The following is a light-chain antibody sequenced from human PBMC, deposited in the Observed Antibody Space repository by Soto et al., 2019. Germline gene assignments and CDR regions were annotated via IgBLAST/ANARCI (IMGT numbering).Light chain of an antibody. V-gene: IGKV3-20*01. CDR3: QQYET. Sequence: EIVLTQSPGTLPLSPGERATLSCRASQSVSSSSLAWYQQKPGQAPRLLIYGASSRATGIPDRFTGSGSGTDFTLTIRRLEPEDFAVYYCQQYETFGQGTKVDIK. CDR1: QSVSSSS. J-gene: IGKJ1*01. CDR2: GAS.